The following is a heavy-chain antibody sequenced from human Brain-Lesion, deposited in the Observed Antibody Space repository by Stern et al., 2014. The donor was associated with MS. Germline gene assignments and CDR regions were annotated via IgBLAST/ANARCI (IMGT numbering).Heavy chain of an antibody. J-gene: IGHJ4*01. CDR1: GFTFSNSW. Sequence: MQLVQSGGGLVQPGGSLRLSCAASGFTFSNSWMHWVRQAPGKGLVWVSRINRDGSTTTYADSVKGRFTISRDNAKNTLYLQMSSLRAEDTAVYYCTILSGPYDHWGHGTLVTVSS. CDR2: INRDGSTT. V-gene: IGHV3-74*02. CDR3: TILSGPYDH. D-gene: IGHD3-10*01.